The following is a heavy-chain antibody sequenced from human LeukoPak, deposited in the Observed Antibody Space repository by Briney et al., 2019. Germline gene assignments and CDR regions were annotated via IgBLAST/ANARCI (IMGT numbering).Heavy chain of an antibody. J-gene: IGHJ4*02. CDR3: ARGGRSSGGYLYNFDY. CDR2: IYSGGSS. Sequence: GGSLRLSCAASGFTVSSSYMSWVRQAPGKGLEWVSVIYSGGSSYYADSVKGRFTLSRDNSKNTLYLQMNSLRAEDTAVYYCARGGRSSGGYLYNFDYWGQGTLVTVSS. CDR1: GFTVSSSY. V-gene: IGHV3-53*01. D-gene: IGHD1-26*01.